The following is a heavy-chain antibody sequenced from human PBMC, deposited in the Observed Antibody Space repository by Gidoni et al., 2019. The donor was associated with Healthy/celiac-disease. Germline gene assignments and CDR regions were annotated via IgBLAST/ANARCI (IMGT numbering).Heavy chain of an antibody. Sequence: EVQLVESGGGLVKPGGSLRLSCAASGFTFSNAWMSWVRQAPGKGLEWVGRIKSKTDGGTTDYAAPVKGRFTISRDDSKNTLYLQMNSLKTEDTAVYYCQTDYYYYYGMDVWGQGTTVTVSS. CDR3: QTDYYYYYGMDV. V-gene: IGHV3-15*01. J-gene: IGHJ6*02. CDR1: GFTFSNAW. CDR2: IKSKTDGGTT.